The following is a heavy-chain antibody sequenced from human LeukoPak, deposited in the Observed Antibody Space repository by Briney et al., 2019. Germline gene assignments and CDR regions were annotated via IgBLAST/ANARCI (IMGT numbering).Heavy chain of an antibody. J-gene: IGHJ6*03. D-gene: IGHD1-26*01. CDR2: INTDGSST. V-gene: IGHV3-74*01. Sequence: GGSLRLSCAAPGFTFSSYWMHWVRQAPGKGLVWVSRINTDGSSTSYADSVKGRFTISRDNAKNTLYLQMNSLRAEDTAVYYCARVEWEDYYYYMDVWGKGTTVTVSS. CDR1: GFTFSSYW. CDR3: ARVEWEDYYYYMDV.